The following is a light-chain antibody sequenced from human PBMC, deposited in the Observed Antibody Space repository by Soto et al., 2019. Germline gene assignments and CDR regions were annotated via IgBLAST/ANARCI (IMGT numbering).Light chain of an antibody. J-gene: IGKJ3*01. Sequence: EIVLTQSPDTLSLSPGERATLSCRASKSVSSYLAWYQQKPGQAPRLLIYDASNRATGIPARFSGSGSVTDFTLTIRSLEPEDFAVYYCQQRSNWPWIFGYGTKWDIK. CDR3: QQRSNWPWI. CDR2: DAS. CDR1: KSVSSY. V-gene: IGKV3-11*01.